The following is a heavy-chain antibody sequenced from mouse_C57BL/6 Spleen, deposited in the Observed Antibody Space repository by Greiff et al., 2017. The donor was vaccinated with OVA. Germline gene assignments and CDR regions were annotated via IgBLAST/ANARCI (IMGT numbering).Heavy chain of an antibody. CDR1: GYTFTSYW. CDR3: AREGVFTTVVYFDY. J-gene: IGHJ2*01. D-gene: IGHD1-1*01. CDR2: IYPSDSET. V-gene: IGHV1-61*01. Sequence: QVQLQQPGAELVRPGSSVKLSCKASGYTFTSYWMDWVKQRPGRGLEWIGNIYPSDSETHYNQKFKDKATLTVDKSSSTAYMQLSSLTSEDSAVYYCAREGVFTTVVYFDYWGQGTTLTVSS.